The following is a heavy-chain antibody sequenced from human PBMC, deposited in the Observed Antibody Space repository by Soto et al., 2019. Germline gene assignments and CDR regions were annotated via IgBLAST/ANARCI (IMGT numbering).Heavy chain of an antibody. V-gene: IGHV1-69*04. J-gene: IGHJ6*02. Sequence: ASVTVSCQASGGTFSSYTISWVRQAPGQGLEWMGRIIPILGIANYAQKFQGRVTITADKSTSTAYMELNSVTPEDTAVYFCARDAGKATGMDVWGQGTTVTVSS. CDR1: GGTFSSYT. D-gene: IGHD6-13*01. CDR2: IIPILGIA. CDR3: ARDAGKATGMDV.